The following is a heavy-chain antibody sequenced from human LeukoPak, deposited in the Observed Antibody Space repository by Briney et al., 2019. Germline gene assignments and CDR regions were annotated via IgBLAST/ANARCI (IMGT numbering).Heavy chain of an antibody. Sequence: NPSETLSLTCTVSGGSINGYFWSWMRQPAGKGLEWIGRILTNGNIDYNPSLNSRVTMSMDTSRNQFSLKLRSVSAADTAVYYCARSARVEPGTGYYFDSWGRGTLVTVSS. CDR2: ILTNGNI. D-gene: IGHD2-15*01. CDR3: ARSARVEPGTGYYFDS. V-gene: IGHV4-4*07. J-gene: IGHJ4*02. CDR1: GGSINGYF.